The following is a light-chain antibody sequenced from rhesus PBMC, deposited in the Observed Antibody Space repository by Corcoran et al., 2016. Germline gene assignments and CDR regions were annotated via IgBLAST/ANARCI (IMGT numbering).Light chain of an antibody. CDR3: SSYAKSSAII. V-gene: IGLV2-13*02. J-gene: IGLJ1*01. CDR1: SSDIGDYNY. CDR2: EVS. Sequence: QAALTQSSSVSGSPGQSVTISCTGLSSDIGDYNYVSWYQQHPGKVPKLIIYEVSKRPSGASDRFSGSKSGNTASLTISGLQAEDEADYYFSSYAKSSAIIFGTGTRLTVL.